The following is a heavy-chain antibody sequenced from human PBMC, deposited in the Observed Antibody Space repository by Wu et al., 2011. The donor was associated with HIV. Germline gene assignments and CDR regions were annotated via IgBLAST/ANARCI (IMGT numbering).Heavy chain of an antibody. Sequence: QVQLVQSGAEVKKPGSSVKVSCKASGGTFNSIAISWVRQAPGQGLEWMGRIIPIFGSTDFAQKFQDRVTLTADKSTSTAYMELSSLRSEDTAVYFCARGGDCGGDCYGVDYWGQGTLVTVSS. CDR3: ARGGDCGGDCYGVDY. V-gene: IGHV1-69*06. J-gene: IGHJ4*02. CDR2: IIPIFGST. CDR1: GGTFNSIA. D-gene: IGHD2-21*02.